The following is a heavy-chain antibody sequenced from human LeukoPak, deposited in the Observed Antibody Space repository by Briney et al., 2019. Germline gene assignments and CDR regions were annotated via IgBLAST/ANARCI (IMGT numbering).Heavy chain of an antibody. D-gene: IGHD6-19*01. CDR1: GGSFSGYY. V-gene: IGHV4-34*01. CDR3: ARLNYSSGWYWGLTWFDP. J-gene: IGHJ5*02. Sequence: SSETLSLTCAVYGGSFSGYYWSWIRQPPGKGLEWIGEINHSGSTNYNPSLKSRVTISVDTSKNQFSLKLSSVTAADTAVYYCARLNYSSGWYWGLTWFDPWGQGTLVTVSS. CDR2: INHSGST.